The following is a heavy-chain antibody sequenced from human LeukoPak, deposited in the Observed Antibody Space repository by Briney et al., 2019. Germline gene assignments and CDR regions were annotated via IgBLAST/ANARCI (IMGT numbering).Heavy chain of an antibody. Sequence: ASVKVSCKASGYTFTGYYMHWVRQAPGQGLEWMGWINPNSGGTNYAQKFQGRVTMTRDTSISTAYMELSRLRSDDTAVYYCATPPLWPDYYGMDVWGQGTTVTVSS. CDR2: INPNSGGT. D-gene: IGHD5-18*01. V-gene: IGHV1-2*02. J-gene: IGHJ6*02. CDR1: GYTFTGYY. CDR3: ATPPLWPDYYGMDV.